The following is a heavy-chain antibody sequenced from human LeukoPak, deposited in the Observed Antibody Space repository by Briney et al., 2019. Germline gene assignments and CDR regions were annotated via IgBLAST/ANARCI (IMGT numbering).Heavy chain of an antibody. D-gene: IGHD5-24*01. CDR1: GDSVSSNSAA. CDR2: TYYRSKWYN. V-gene: IGHV6-1*01. Sequence: SQTLSLTCAISGDSVSSNSAAWTWIRQSPSRGLEWLGRTYYRSKWYNDYEVSVQSRTTINPDTSKNQFSLQLNSVTPEDTAVYYCATGRVATIANYYYYYIDVWGKGTTVTASS. J-gene: IGHJ6*03. CDR3: ATGRVATIANYYYYYIDV.